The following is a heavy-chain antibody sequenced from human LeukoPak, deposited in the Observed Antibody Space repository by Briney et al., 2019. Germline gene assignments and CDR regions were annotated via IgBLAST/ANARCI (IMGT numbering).Heavy chain of an antibody. CDR2: FDPEDGET. D-gene: IGHD1-26*01. CDR1: GYTLTELS. V-gene: IGHV1-24*01. J-gene: IGHJ3*02. Sequence: ASVKVSCKVSGYTLTELSMHWVRQAPGKGLEWMGGFDPEDGETIYAQKFQGRGTMTEDTPTNTAYMQRSSQRSGDTAVYYCATAYSGSRAGTDAFDIWGRGTMVTVSS. CDR3: ATAYSGSRAGTDAFDI.